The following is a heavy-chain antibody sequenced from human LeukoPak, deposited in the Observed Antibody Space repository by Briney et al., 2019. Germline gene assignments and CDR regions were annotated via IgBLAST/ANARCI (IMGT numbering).Heavy chain of an antibody. CDR1: GVSVSSSSYY. CDR2: IYYSGST. D-gene: IGHD6-19*01. CDR3: ASKAVAGTTYYFDY. Sequence: KPSETLSLTCTVSGVSVSSSSYYWGWIRQPPGKGLEWIGSIYYSGSTYYNPSLKSRVTISVDTSKNQFSLKLSSVTAADTAVYYCASKAVAGTTYYFDYWGQGTLVTVSS. V-gene: IGHV4-39*01. J-gene: IGHJ4*02.